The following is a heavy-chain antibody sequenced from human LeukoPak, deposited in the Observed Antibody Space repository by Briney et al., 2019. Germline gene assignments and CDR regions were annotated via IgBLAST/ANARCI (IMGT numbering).Heavy chain of an antibody. Sequence: GGSLRLSCAASGFTFSSYAMHWVRQAPGKGLEWVAVISYDGSNKYYADSVEGRFTISRDNSKNTLYLQMNSLRAEDTAVYYCARDPSVAGTGGGAFDIWGQGTMVTVSS. CDR1: GFTFSSYA. J-gene: IGHJ3*02. CDR2: ISYDGSNK. CDR3: ARDPSVAGTGGGAFDI. D-gene: IGHD6-19*01. V-gene: IGHV3-30-3*01.